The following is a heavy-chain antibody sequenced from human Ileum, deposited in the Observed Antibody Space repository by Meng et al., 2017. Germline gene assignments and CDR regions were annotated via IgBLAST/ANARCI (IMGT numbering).Heavy chain of an antibody. CDR1: GLTFSNYW. CDR3: ATSTHTSAPD. Sequence: GGSLRLSCAGSGLTFSNYWMSWVRQAPGKGREWVAHINPVGGDKFYVDSVRGRYTISKDNVKNSLYLQMNSLRAEDTAVYYCATSTHTSAPDWGQGTLVTVSS. J-gene: IGHJ4*02. D-gene: IGHD6-19*01. CDR2: INPVGGDK. V-gene: IGHV3-7*01.